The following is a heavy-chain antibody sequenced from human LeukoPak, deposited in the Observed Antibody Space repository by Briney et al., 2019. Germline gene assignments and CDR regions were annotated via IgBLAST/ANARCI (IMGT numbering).Heavy chain of an antibody. D-gene: IGHD7-27*01. CDR3: ATSKAAGDRAFDI. CDR1: GYTFSAYY. CDR2: IHPNSGDT. V-gene: IGHV1-2*02. J-gene: IGHJ3*02. Sequence: ASVKVSCKASGYTFSAYYMHWVRQAPGQGLEWMGWIHPNSGDTNYAQKFQGRVTMTRDTSINTAYMELSRLTSDDTAVYYCATSKAAGDRAFDIWGQGTMVTVSS.